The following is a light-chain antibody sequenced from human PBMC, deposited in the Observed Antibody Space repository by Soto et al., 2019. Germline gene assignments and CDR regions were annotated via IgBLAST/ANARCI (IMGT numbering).Light chain of an antibody. CDR3: HQYGYSPNT. J-gene: IGKJ2*01. CDR1: QGISNY. CDR2: AAS. V-gene: IGKV1-27*01. Sequence: DIQMTQSPSSLSASVGDRVTITCRASQGISNYLAWYQQKPGKVPKLLIYAASTLQSGVPSRFSGSGSGTDFTLTISRLEPEDFAVYHCHQYGYSPNTFGQGTKLEIK.